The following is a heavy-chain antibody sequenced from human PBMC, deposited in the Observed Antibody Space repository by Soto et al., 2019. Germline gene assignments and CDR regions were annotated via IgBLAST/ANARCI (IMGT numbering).Heavy chain of an antibody. CDR2: FSGSGGHI. V-gene: IGHV3-23*01. D-gene: IGHD1-1*01. CDR3: AKYNLGDMATFDY. J-gene: IGHJ4*02. CDR1: GLSFSSHS. Sequence: EVQLMESGGALVQPGGSLRLSCVASGLSFSSHSVTWVRQAPGKGPEWVSTFSGSGGHIYYVDSVECRFTISRDNYKNTLYLQMNSLEAEDTALYYCAKYNLGDMATFDYWCQGTLVTDSS.